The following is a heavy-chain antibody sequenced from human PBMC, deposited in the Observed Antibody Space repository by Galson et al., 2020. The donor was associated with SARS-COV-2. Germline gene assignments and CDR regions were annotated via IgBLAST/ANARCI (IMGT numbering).Heavy chain of an antibody. J-gene: IGHJ4*02. CDR3: ARQGYSYGSY. CDR1: GGPISSSSYY. CDR2: IYYSGRT. D-gene: IGHD5-18*01. Sequence: SETLSLTCTVPGGPISSSSYYWGWIRQPPGKGLEWIGSIYYSGRTYYNPSLKSRVTISVDTSKNQFSLKLSSVTAADTAVYYCARQGYSYGSYWGQGTLVTVSS. V-gene: IGHV4-39*01.